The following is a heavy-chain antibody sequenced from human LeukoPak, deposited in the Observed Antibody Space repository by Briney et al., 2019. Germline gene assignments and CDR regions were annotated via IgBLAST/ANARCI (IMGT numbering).Heavy chain of an antibody. CDR2: IIPIFGTA. CDR1: GGTFSSYA. V-gene: IGHV1-69*13. J-gene: IGHJ4*02. CDR3: ARGTTVTPYYFDY. Sequence: SAKVSCKASGGTFSSYAISWVRQAPGQGLEWMGGIIPIFGTANYAQKFQGRVTITADESTSTAYMELSSLRSEDTAVYYCARGTTVTPYYFDYWGQGTLVTVSS. D-gene: IGHD4-17*01.